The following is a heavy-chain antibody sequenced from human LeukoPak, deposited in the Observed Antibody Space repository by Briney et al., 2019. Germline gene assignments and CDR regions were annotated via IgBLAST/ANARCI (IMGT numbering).Heavy chain of an antibody. J-gene: IGHJ4*02. Sequence: ASVKVSCKASGYTFTSYGISWVRQAPGQGLEWMGWISAYNGNTNYAQKLQGRVTMTTDTSTSTAYMELRSLRSDDTAVYYCARVQADSSGQQELTYSDYWGQGTLVTVSS. CDR1: GYTFTSYG. CDR3: ARVQADSSGQQELTYSDY. V-gene: IGHV1-18*01. D-gene: IGHD3-22*01. CDR2: ISAYNGNT.